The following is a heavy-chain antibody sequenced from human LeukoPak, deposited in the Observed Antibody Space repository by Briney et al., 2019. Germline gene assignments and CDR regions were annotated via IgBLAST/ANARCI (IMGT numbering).Heavy chain of an antibody. V-gene: IGHV1-46*01. D-gene: IGHD2-15*01. CDR2: INPSGGTT. CDR1: GYTFTTYY. Sequence: ASVKVSCKASGYTFTTYYIHWVRQAPGQGLEWMGIINPSGGTTSYAQKFQGRVTMTRDMSTGTVYMELSSLRSEDTAVYYCARLEVVVAEALDYWGQGTLVTVSS. J-gene: IGHJ4*02. CDR3: ARLEVVVAEALDY.